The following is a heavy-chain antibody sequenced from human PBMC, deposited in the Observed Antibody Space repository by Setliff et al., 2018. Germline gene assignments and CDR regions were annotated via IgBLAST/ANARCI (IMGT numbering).Heavy chain of an antibody. Sequence: ASVKVSCKSSGYTFTDFGVSGVRQAPGQGIEWVGWISPHNGNTYYAPKFQGTAIMTTDTATTTAYLELRSLRSDDTAVYFCSRLVRFCTRTVCQRLSGDDYWGQGTLVTVSS. V-gene: IGHV1-18*01. D-gene: IGHD3-10*01. CDR1: GYTFTDFG. J-gene: IGHJ4*02. CDR3: SRLVRFCTRTVCQRLSGDDY. CDR2: ISPHNGNT.